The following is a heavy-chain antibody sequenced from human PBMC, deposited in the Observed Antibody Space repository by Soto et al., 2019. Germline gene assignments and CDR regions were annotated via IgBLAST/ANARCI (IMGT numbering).Heavy chain of an antibody. J-gene: IGHJ5*02. CDR1: GGSFSGYY. CDR2: INHSGST. D-gene: IGHD1-26*01. V-gene: IGHV4-34*01. Sequence: SETLSLTCAVYGGSFSGYYWSWIRQPPGKGLEWIGEINHSGSTDYNPSLKSRVTISVDTSKNQFSLKLSSVTAADTAVYYCAGSYYDDTRFAVDPWGQGTLVTVSS. CDR3: AGSYYDDTRFAVDP.